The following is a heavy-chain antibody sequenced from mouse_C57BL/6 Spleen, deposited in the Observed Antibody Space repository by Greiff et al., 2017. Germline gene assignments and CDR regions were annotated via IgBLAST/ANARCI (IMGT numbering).Heavy chain of an antibody. J-gene: IGHJ1*03. V-gene: IGHV5-9-1*02. Sequence: EVKLVESGEGLVKPGGSLKLSCAASGFTFSSYAMSWVRQTPEKRLEWVAYISSGGDYIYYADTVKGRFTISRDNARNTLYLQMSSLKSEDTAMYYCTRAFLTTVVARGYFDVWGTGTTVTVSS. CDR2: ISSGGDYI. CDR1: GFTFSSYA. D-gene: IGHD1-1*01. CDR3: TRAFLTTVVARGYFDV.